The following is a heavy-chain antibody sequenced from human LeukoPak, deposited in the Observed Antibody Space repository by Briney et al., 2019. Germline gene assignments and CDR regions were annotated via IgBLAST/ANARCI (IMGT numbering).Heavy chain of an antibody. Sequence: GGSLRLSCAASGFTFSSYAMSWVRQAPGKGLEWVSAISGSGGSTYYADSVKGRFTISRDNSKNTLYLQMNSLRAEDTAVYYRAKPPFYVWGSYRWDFDYWGQGTLVTVSS. V-gene: IGHV3-23*01. CDR3: AKPPFYVWGSYRWDFDY. CDR1: GFTFSSYA. J-gene: IGHJ4*02. CDR2: ISGSGGST. D-gene: IGHD3-16*02.